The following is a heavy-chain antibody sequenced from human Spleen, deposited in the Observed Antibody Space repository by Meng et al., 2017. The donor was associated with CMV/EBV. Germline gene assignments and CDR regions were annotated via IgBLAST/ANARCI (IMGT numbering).Heavy chain of an antibody. D-gene: IGHD1-26*01. CDR2: ISGGGGT. CDR1: GFTFSNFA. Sequence: SCAASGFTFSNFAMGWVRQAPGKGLEWVSAISGGGGTDYADSVQGRFTISRDNSKNTLSLQMNSLRAEDTAVYYCAKGRGGTYYVFDYWGQGTLVTVSS. CDR3: AKGRGGTYYVFDY. J-gene: IGHJ4*02. V-gene: IGHV3-23*01.